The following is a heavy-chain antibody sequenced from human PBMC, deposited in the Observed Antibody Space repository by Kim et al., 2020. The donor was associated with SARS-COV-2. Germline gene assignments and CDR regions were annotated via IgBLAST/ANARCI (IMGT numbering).Heavy chain of an antibody. CDR1: GFIFSHYW. V-gene: IGHV3-74*01. CDR2: ISSDGSFT. J-gene: IGHJ4*02. CDR3: AHFVFDWLLSL. Sequence: GGSLRLSCEGSGFIFSHYWMHWVRQAPGKGLEWVARISSDGSFTGHADSVQGRFTISRDNAKNTLYLQMYSLRVEDTAVYYCAHFVFDWLLSLWGQGTLVTVSS. D-gene: IGHD3-9*01.